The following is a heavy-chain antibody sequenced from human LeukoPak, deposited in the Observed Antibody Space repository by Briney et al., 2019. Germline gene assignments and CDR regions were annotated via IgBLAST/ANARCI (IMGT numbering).Heavy chain of an antibody. CDR2: ITGAGDYT. V-gene: IGHV3-23*01. CDR3: AKDGLYYDGSAHVYYFDY. J-gene: IGHJ4*02. D-gene: IGHD3-22*01. Sequence: PGGSLILSCEASGFAFGGYAMTWVRQAPGRGLEWVSAITGAGDYTYYADSVKGRFTVSRDNSRNTLYLQMNTLRAEDTALYFCAKDGLYYDGSAHVYYFDYWGQGTLVAVSS. CDR1: GFAFGGYA.